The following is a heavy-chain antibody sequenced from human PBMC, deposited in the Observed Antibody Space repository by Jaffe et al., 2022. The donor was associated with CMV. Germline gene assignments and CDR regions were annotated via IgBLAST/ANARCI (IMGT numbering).Heavy chain of an antibody. D-gene: IGHD2-15*01. V-gene: IGHV5-51*01. CDR3: ARRVEGLGYCSGGSCPDPTHYYYYYMDV. CDR2: IYPGDSDT. J-gene: IGHJ6*03. CDR1: GYSFTSYW. Sequence: EVQLVQSGAEVKKPGESLKISCKGSGYSFTSYWIGWVRQMPGKGLEWMGIIYPGDSDTRYSPSFQGQVTISADKSISTAYLQWSSLKASDTAMYYCARRVEGLGYCSGGSCPDPTHYYYYYMDVWGKGTTVTVSS.